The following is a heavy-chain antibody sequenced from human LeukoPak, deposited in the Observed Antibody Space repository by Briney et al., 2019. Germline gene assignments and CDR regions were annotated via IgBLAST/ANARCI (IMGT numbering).Heavy chain of an antibody. D-gene: IGHD3-16*02. CDR3: ARDSPSTFGGVISYFDT. V-gene: IGHV3-66*01. J-gene: IGHJ4*02. CDR1: GFTVSSNY. Sequence: GGSLRLSCAASGFTVSSNYMSWVRQAPGKGLEWVSVIYSGGSTYYADSVKGRFTISRDNSKNTLYLQMNSLRAEDTAVYYCARDSPSTFGGVISYFDTGAREPWSPSPQ. CDR2: IYSGGST.